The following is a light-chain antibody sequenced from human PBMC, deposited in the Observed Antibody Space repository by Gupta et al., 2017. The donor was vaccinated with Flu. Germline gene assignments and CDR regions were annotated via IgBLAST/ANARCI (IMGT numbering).Light chain of an antibody. Sequence: RATLSCRASQSGSSSYLAWYQQKPGQAPRLLIYGASSRATGIPDRFSGSGSGTDFTLTISRLEPEDFAVYYCQQYGSSPPRTFGQGTKVEIK. CDR3: QQYGSSPPRT. V-gene: IGKV3-20*01. J-gene: IGKJ1*01. CDR1: QSGSSSY. CDR2: GAS.